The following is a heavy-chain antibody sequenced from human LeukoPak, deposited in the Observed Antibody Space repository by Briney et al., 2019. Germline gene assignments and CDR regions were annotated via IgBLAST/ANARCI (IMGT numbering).Heavy chain of an antibody. CDR1: GYTFTSYG. CDR2: ISAYNGNT. D-gene: IGHD3-10*01. J-gene: IGHJ6*04. V-gene: IGHV1-18*04. CDR3: ARDHTMVRGVNHGMDV. Sequence: ASVKVSCKASGYTFTSYGISWVRQAPGQGLEWMGWISAYNGNTNYAQKLQGSVTMTTDTSTSTAYMELRSLRSDDTAVYYCARDHTMVRGVNHGMDVWGKGTTVTVSS.